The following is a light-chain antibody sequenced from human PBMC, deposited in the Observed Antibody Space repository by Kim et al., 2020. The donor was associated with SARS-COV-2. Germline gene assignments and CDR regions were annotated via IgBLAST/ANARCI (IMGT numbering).Light chain of an antibody. CDR2: DAS. CDR3: QQYITSPRT. Sequence: PFIGDRVTITLRASQSVSSFFAWYKQKPGQAPNLLIYDASSLKSGVPSRFSGRGYGTEFTLTIRRLQTDDFATYYCQQYITSPRTFGQGTKVDIK. CDR1: QSVSSF. V-gene: IGKV1-5*01. J-gene: IGKJ1*01.